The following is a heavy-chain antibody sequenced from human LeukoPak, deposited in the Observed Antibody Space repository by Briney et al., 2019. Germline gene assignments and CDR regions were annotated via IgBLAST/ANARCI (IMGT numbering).Heavy chain of an antibody. CDR3: ARTLDSGTYDTFDF. V-gene: IGHV1-18*01. J-gene: IGHJ4*02. CDR1: GYTFISYG. D-gene: IGHD1-26*01. Sequence: EASVKVSCKASGYTFISYGISWVRQAPGQGLEWMGWISVYNGNTNYAQKLQGRVTMTTDTSTSTAYMELRSLRSDDTAVYYCARTLDSGTYDTFDFWGQGTLVTVSS. CDR2: ISVYNGNT.